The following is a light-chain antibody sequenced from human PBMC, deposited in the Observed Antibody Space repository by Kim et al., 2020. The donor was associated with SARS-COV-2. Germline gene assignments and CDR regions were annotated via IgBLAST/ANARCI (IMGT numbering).Light chain of an antibody. CDR3: QAWDSSTVV. CDR1: KLEDKF. CDR2: QDA. V-gene: IGLV3-1*01. J-gene: IGLJ2*01. Sequence: SYELTQPPSVSVSPGQTASITCSGEKLEDKFACWYQQKPGQSPVLVIYQDAKRPSGIPERFSGSNSGNTATLTISGAQAIDEADYYCQAWDSSTVVFGGGTQLTVL.